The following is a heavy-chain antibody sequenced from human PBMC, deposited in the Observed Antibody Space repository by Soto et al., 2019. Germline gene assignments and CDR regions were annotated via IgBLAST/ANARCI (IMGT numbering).Heavy chain of an antibody. CDR3: AKGSSGWYCAAALPNDAFDI. Sequence: EVQLVESGGGLVQPGRSLRLSCAASGFTFDDYAMHLVRQAPGKGLEWVSGISWNSGSIGYADSVKGRFTISRDNATNAQCLQLNRLLAEDTALYYCAKGSSGWYCAAALPNDAFDIWGQGTMDTVSS. V-gene: IGHV3-9*01. CDR2: ISWNSGSI. D-gene: IGHD6-19*01. CDR1: GFTFDDYA. J-gene: IGHJ3*02.